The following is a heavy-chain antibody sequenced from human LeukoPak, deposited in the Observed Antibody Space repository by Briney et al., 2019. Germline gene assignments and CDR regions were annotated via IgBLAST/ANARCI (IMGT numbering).Heavy chain of an antibody. Sequence: SETLSLTCTVSGGPINSHYWSWIRQPPGKGLEWIGYIYYSGSTHTNPSLKSQVTISLNTSKNQFSLKLSSVTAADTAVYYCARDMSLYGYTYGSDAFDIWGQGTMVTVSS. V-gene: IGHV4-59*11. CDR2: IYYSGST. J-gene: IGHJ3*02. CDR1: GGPINSHY. CDR3: ARDMSLYGYTYGSDAFDI. D-gene: IGHD5-18*01.